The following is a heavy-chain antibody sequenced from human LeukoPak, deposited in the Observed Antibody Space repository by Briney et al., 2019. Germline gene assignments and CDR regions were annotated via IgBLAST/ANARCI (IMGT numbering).Heavy chain of an antibody. CDR3: ARDALGYSYGRDYYYYGMDV. D-gene: IGHD5-18*01. J-gene: IGHJ6*02. Sequence: SEPLSLTCTVSGGSISSGSYYWSWIRQPAGKGLEWIGRIYTSGSTNYNPSLKSRVTISVDTSKNQFSLKLSSVTAADTAVYYCARDALGYSYGRDYYYYGMDVWGQGTTVTVSS. CDR2: IYTSGST. V-gene: IGHV4-61*02. CDR1: GGSISSGSYY.